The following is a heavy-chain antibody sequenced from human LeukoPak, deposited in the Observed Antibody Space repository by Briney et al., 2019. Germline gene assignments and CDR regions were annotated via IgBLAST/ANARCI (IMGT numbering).Heavy chain of an antibody. D-gene: IGHD3-16*01. V-gene: IGHV4-39*01. CDR1: GGSISSSNYY. CDR2: IYYSGTT. Sequence: SETLSLTCTVSGGSISSSNYYWGWIRQPPGKGLEWIGSIYYSGTTNYNPPLKSRVTISVDTSKNQFSLRLSSVTAADTAVYYCAKHLRYSYMDVWGKGTTVTVSS. J-gene: IGHJ6*03. CDR3: AKHLRYSYMDV.